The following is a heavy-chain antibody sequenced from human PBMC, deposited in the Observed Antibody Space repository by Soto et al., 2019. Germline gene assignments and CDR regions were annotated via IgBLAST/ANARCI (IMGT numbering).Heavy chain of an antibody. Sequence: ASVKVSCKASGGTFSSYAISWVRQAPGQGLEWMGGIIPIFGTANYAQKFQGRVTITADKSTSTAYMELSSLRSEDTAVYYCASGGIAADLNFDYWGQGTLVTVSS. CDR2: IIPIFGTA. CDR3: ASGGIAADLNFDY. V-gene: IGHV1-69*06. D-gene: IGHD6-13*01. CDR1: GGTFSSYA. J-gene: IGHJ4*02.